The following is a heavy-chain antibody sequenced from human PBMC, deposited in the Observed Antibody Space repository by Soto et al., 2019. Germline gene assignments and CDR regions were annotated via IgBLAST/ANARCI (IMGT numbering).Heavy chain of an antibody. D-gene: IGHD2-21*01. CDR2: IHCGDTNA. CDR1: GYSLSTSS. CDR3: ATCRSSDWFDY. V-gene: IGHV5-51*01. Sequence: GESLKTPCKGPGYSLSTSSIGWVRQMPGKGLECIDNIHCGDTNARYSPSIQGKVTISVDKTISTTNLGWSTVKATDAPFYYCATCRSSDWFDYWGQGTLVTVSS. J-gene: IGHJ4*02.